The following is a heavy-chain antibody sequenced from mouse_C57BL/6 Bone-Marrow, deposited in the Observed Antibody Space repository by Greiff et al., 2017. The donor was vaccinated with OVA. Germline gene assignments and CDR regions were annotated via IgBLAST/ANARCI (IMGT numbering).Heavy chain of an antibody. CDR2: ISSGGSYT. Sequence: EVKLMESGGDLVKPGGSLKLSCAASGFTFSSYGMSWVRQTPDKRLEWVATISSGGSYTYYPDSVKGRFTISRDNAKNTLYLQMSSLKSEDTAMYYCARQGKSYYRSNIFYAMDYWGQGTSVTVSS. J-gene: IGHJ4*01. CDR3: ARQGKSYYRSNIFYAMDY. D-gene: IGHD1-1*01. V-gene: IGHV5-6*01. CDR1: GFTFSSYG.